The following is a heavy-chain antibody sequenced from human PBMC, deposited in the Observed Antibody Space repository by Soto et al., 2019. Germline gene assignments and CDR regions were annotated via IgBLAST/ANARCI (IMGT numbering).Heavy chain of an antibody. J-gene: IGHJ6*02. Sequence: SETLSLTCTVSGGSISSGGYYWSWIRQHPGKGLEWIGYIYYSGSTYYNPSLKSRVTISVDTSKNQFSLKLSSVTAADTAVYYCARAGRAFYYYGMDVWGHAITVTAP. CDR1: GGSISSGGYY. CDR3: ARAGRAFYYYGMDV. CDR2: IYYSGST. V-gene: IGHV4-31*03. D-gene: IGHD1-26*01.